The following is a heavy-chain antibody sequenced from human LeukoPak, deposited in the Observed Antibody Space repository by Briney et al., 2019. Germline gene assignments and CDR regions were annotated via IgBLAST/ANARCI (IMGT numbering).Heavy chain of an antibody. J-gene: IGHJ3*02. V-gene: IGHV3-30*03. CDR1: GFTFSSYG. CDR3: ATAALFYCGGDCYDAFDI. CDR2: ISYDGSNK. Sequence: GRSLRLSCAASGFTFSSYGMHWVRQAPGKGLEWVAVISYDGSNKYYADSVKGRFTISRDNSKNTLYLQMNSLRAEDTAVYYCATAALFYCGGDCYDAFDIWGQGTMVTVSS. D-gene: IGHD2-21*01.